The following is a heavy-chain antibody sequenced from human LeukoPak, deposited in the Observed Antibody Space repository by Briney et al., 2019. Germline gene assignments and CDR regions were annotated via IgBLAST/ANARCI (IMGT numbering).Heavy chain of an antibody. D-gene: IGHD3-3*01. CDR1: GFTFSSYW. CDR2: ISPDGSTT. Sequence: GGSLRLSCAASGFTFSSYWMHWVRQAPGKGLVWVSRISPDGSTTGHADSVKGRFTTSRDNAKSTLFLQMNSLRAEDTAVYYCTRDFDFSSAIWGQGTLVTVSS. CDR3: TRDFDFSSAI. J-gene: IGHJ4*02. V-gene: IGHV3-74*01.